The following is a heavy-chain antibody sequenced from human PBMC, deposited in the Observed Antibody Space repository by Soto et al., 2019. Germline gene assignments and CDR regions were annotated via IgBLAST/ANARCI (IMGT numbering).Heavy chain of an antibody. CDR2: SSASGSST. D-gene: IGHD3-3*01. J-gene: IGHJ4*02. CDR1: GFTLSNYA. V-gene: IGHV3-23*04. Sequence: EVKLVESGGGLVQPGGSLRLSCAASGFTLSNYAMNWVRQAPGKGLEWVSVSSASGSSTSHAVTVKGRFTVSRDNSRNTLYLPMPALSAEDTPIYHCARESGFWTGFADYYFDFWGQGTLVTVSS. CDR3: ARESGFWTGFADYYFDF.